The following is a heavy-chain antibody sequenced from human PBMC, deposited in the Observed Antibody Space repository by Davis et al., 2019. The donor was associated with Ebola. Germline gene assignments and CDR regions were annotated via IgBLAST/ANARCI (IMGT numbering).Heavy chain of an antibody. V-gene: IGHV3-33*06. CDR1: GFTFSSYG. CDR3: AKSGLSFGVVKYHYGMDV. J-gene: IGHJ6*02. D-gene: IGHD3-3*01. CDR2: IWYDGSNK. Sequence: GESLKISCAASGFTFSSYGMHWVRQAPGKGLEWVAVIWYDGSNKYYADSVKGRFTISRDNSKNTLYLQMNSLRAEDTAVYYCAKSGLSFGVVKYHYGMDVWGQGTTVTVSS.